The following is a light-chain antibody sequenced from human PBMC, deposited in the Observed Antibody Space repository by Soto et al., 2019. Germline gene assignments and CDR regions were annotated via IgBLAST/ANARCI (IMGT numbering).Light chain of an antibody. J-gene: IGLJ2*01. CDR1: SSDVGGYKS. V-gene: IGLV2-14*03. CDR3: SSYASTSTLL. Sequence: QSALTQPASVSGSPGQSITISCTGTSSDVGGYKSVSWYQHHPGKAPTLMIYDVSNRPSGVSNRFSGSKSGNTASLTISGLHAEDEADYYCSSYASTSTLLFGGGTKLTVL. CDR2: DVS.